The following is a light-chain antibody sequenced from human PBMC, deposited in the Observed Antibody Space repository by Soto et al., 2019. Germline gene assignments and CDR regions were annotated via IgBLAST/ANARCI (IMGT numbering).Light chain of an antibody. CDR3: QLYGISVPVT. CDR2: GVS. Sequence: IVLTQSPGTLSLSPVETATLSCRASQAVDSKFLAWYQQNPGQAPRLIMFGVSGRATGVPARFSGGVSGTDFTLTIRSLEPEDFAVYYCQLYGISVPVTFGQGTRLQI. J-gene: IGKJ5*01. V-gene: IGKV3-20*01. CDR1: QAVDSKF.